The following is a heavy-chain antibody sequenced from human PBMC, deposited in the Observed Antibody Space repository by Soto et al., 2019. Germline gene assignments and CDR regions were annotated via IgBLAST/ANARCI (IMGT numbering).Heavy chain of an antibody. CDR2: ISYDGSNK. D-gene: IGHD6-6*01. V-gene: IGHV3-30*18. Sequence: GGSLRLSCAASGFTFSSYGMHWVRQAPGKGLEWVAVISYDGSNKYYADSVKGRFTISRDNSKNTLYLQMNSLRAEDTAVYYCAKGKIAARGVNYFDYWGQGTLVTVSS. J-gene: IGHJ4*02. CDR1: GFTFSSYG. CDR3: AKGKIAARGVNYFDY.